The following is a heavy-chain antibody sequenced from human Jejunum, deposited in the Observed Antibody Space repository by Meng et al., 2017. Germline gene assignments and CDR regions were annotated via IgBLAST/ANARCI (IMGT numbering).Heavy chain of an antibody. J-gene: IGHJ4*02. CDR3: AKDEGTTTAFDH. V-gene: IGHV1-2*06. CDR1: GYTFTAYY. CDR2: MNPNNGDT. D-gene: IGHD1-26*01. Sequence: QVPLLQSGAEVKKPGASVRVSSEASGYTFTAYYVHRVRQAPGQGLEWLGRMNPNNGDTNYAQKFQGRFTMTRATSTAYMDLSSLTSDDTAVYYCAKDEGTTTAFDHWGQGTLVTVSS.